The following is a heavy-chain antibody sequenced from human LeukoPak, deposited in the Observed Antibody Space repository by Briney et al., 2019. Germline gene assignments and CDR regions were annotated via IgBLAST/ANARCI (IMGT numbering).Heavy chain of an antibody. CDR3: ARGAKFRSYGSGTYYTSLPFDP. J-gene: IGHJ5*02. V-gene: IGHV1-3*03. Sequence: GGSLRLSCAASGFTFSSYAMHWVRQAPGQRLEWMGWINTGNGNTKYSQEFQGRVTITRDTSASTAYMELSSLRSEDMAVYYCARGAKFRSYGSGTYYTSLPFDPWGQGTLVTVSS. CDR1: GFTFSSYA. D-gene: IGHD3-10*01. CDR2: INTGNGNT.